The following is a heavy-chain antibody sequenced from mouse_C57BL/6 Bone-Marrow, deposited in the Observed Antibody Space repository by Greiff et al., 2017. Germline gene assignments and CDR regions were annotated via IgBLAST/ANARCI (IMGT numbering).Heavy chain of an antibody. D-gene: IGHD1-1*01. Sequence: VQLQQSGPELVKPGASVKISCKASGYTFTDYYMNWVKQSHGKSLEWIGDINPNNGGTSYNQKFKGKATLTVDKSSSTAYMELRSLTSVDSAVYYCARGGTTVVAYYYAMDYWGQGTSVTVSS. CDR2: INPNNGGT. V-gene: IGHV1-26*01. J-gene: IGHJ4*01. CDR1: GYTFTDYY. CDR3: ARGGTTVVAYYYAMDY.